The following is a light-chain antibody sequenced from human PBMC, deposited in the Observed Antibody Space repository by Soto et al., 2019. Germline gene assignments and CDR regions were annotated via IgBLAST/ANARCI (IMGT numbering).Light chain of an antibody. CDR2: ATS. V-gene: IGKV1-27*01. Sequence: DIQMTQSPFSLSASVGDRVTITCRASQDISNQLAWYQQEPGKVPKLLIYATSTLQSGVPPRFSGSGSGTDFTLTISSLQTEDVATYYCQRYDSAPQTFGQGTNVDI. CDR1: QDISNQ. J-gene: IGKJ1*01. CDR3: QRYDSAPQT.